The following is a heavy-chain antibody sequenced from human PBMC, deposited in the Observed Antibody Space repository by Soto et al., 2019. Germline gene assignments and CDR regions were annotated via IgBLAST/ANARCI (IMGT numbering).Heavy chain of an antibody. CDR3: AHRQEQLNANGFDY. V-gene: IGHV2-5*02. Sequence: KESGPTLVKPTQTLTLTCTFSGFSLRPSGVAVGWIRQPPGKALEWLALIYGDNDKRYSPSLKSRLTITKGTSKNQVVLTVTNMDPVDTATYYCAHRQEQLNANGFDYWGQGTLVTVSS. CDR2: IYGDNDK. J-gene: IGHJ4*02. D-gene: IGHD6-6*01. CDR1: GFSLRPSGVA.